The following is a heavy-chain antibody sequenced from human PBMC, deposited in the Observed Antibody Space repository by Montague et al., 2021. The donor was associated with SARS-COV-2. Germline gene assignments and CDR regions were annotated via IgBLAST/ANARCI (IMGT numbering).Heavy chain of an antibody. J-gene: IGHJ4*02. Sequence: SETLSLTCTVSGDSVSHDFWTWIRQPPGKGLEWIGYVYYSRGSSYNPSLRGRVSTAVDTSKNQFSLRLSTVTAAGTAIYYCVRDPAPSGSGTFYDYWGQGTLVAVSS. CDR2: VYYSRGS. CDR3: VRDPAPSGSGTFYDY. V-gene: IGHV4-59*02. D-gene: IGHD1-26*01. CDR1: GDSVSHDF.